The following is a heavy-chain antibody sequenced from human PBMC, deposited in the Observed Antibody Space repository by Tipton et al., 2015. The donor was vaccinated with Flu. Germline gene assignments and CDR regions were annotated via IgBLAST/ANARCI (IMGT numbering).Heavy chain of an antibody. J-gene: IGHJ4*02. CDR2: VFYSGYT. D-gene: IGHD4-17*01. CDR3: ARDYGDYYFDS. CDR1: GSSVNSNNW. Sequence: PGLVKPSGTLSPTCAVSGSSVNSNNWWSWVRQPPGKGLEWIGEVFYSGYTNYNPSPKSRVTMSLDNSKNQFSLKLSSVTAADTAIYYCARDYGDYYFDSWGQGTLVTVSS. V-gene: IGHV4-4*02.